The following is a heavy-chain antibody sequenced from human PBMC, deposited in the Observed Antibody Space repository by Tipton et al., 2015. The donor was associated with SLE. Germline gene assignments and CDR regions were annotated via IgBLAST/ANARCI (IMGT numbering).Heavy chain of an antibody. D-gene: IGHD3-10*02. CDR2: IGSDGIVRSSK. Sequence: GSLRLSCAASGFIFSDYGIQWVRQAPGKGLEWVASIGSDGIVRSSKYYADYVKGRFTISRDNSKNTVYLQMNSLRVEDSAVYHCAKDMSYFFYYGMDVWGQGTTVTVSS. CDR1: GFIFSDYG. V-gene: IGHV3-30*02. CDR3: AKDMSYFFYYGMDV. J-gene: IGHJ6*02.